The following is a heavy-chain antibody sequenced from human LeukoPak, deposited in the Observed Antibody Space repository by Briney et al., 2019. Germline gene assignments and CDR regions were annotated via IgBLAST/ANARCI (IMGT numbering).Heavy chain of an antibody. Sequence: PGGSLRLSCAASGFTVSSNYMSWARQAPGKGLEWVSVIYSGGSTYYADSVKGRFTISRDNSKNTLYLQMNSLRAEDTAVYYCARWGETSALRVHAFDIWGQGTMVTVSS. J-gene: IGHJ3*02. CDR3: ARWGETSALRVHAFDI. CDR2: IYSGGST. CDR1: GFTVSSNY. V-gene: IGHV3-53*01. D-gene: IGHD3-10*01.